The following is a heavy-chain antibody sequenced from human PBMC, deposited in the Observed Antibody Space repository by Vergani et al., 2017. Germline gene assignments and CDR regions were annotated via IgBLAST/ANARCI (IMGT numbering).Heavy chain of an antibody. D-gene: IGHD2-21*02. J-gene: IGHJ3*01. CDR2: IYYSGST. Sequence: QLQLQESGPGLVKPSATLSLTCSVSGASIRSSNYYWGWIRQPPGKGLEWIASIYYSGSTYYNPSLKSRVTISVDTSKNQFSLKLSSVTAADTAVYYCARDGGDYDKDALDLWGLGTMVTV. V-gene: IGHV4-39*02. CDR1: GASIRSSNYY. CDR3: ARDGGDYDKDALDL.